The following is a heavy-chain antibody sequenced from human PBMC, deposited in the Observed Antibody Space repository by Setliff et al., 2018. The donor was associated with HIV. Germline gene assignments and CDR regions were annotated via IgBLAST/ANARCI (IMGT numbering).Heavy chain of an antibody. CDR1: GYTFTGYY. CDR2: INPNSGGT. D-gene: IGHD1-26*01. Sequence: ASVKVSCKASGYTFTGYYMHWVRQAPGQGLEWMGRINPNSGGTNYARKFQGRVTMARDTSITTAYMELSRLRSDDTAVYYCARGTRVGANDAFDTWGQGTMVTVSS. CDR3: ARGTRVGANDAFDT. V-gene: IGHV1-2*06. J-gene: IGHJ3*02.